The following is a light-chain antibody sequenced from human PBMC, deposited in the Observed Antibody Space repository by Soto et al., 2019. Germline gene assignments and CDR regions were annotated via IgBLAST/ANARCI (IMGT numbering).Light chain of an antibody. V-gene: IGKV1D-16*02. CDR3: QHYNSFSRT. CDR2: DAS. CDR1: QGITNW. J-gene: IGKJ1*01. Sequence: DTLMTQSLSPVAASVRARVASACRARQGITNWLAWYQQKPGKAPLLLIDDASSLQGGAPSRFSGSGSGTEFTLTITSLQPDDSATYYCQHYNSFSRTFGQGTKV.